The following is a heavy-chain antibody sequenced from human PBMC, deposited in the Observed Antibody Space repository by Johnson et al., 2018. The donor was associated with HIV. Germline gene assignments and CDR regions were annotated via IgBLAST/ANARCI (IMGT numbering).Heavy chain of an antibody. J-gene: IGHJ3*02. CDR1: GFTFSSYG. CDR3: AMLFLHAFDI. CDR2: IWYDGGST. D-gene: IGHD3-10*01. Sequence: QVQLVESGGGVVQPGRSLRLSCAASGFTFSSYGMHWVRQAPGKGLEWVAVIWYDGGSTYYADSVKGRFTISRDNSKNTLYLQMNSLRPEDTAVYYCAMLFLHAFDIWGQGTMVTVSS. V-gene: IGHV3-30*19.